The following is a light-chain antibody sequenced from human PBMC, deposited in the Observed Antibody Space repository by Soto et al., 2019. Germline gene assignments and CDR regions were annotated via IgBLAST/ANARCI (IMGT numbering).Light chain of an antibody. V-gene: IGKV1-33*01. CDR1: QDIRKY. J-gene: IGKJ4*01. Sequence: DIQMTQSPSSLSASVGDRVTITCQASQDIRKYLNWYQQKPGKAPNLLIYDTSNLETGVPSRFSGSGSGTEFTLTISSLQPDDFATYYCQQYNSYSGALTFGGGTKVDIK. CDR2: DTS. CDR3: QQYNSYSGALT.